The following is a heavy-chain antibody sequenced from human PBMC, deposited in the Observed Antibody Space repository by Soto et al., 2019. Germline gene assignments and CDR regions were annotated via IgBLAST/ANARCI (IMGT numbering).Heavy chain of an antibody. D-gene: IGHD2-21*02. CDR2: ISNDGSDE. V-gene: IGHV3-30*18. CDR3: AKDRRKWGDSPFEK. CDR1: GFTFSKFG. Sequence: QVQLVESGGGGVQPGSSLRLSCAASGFTFSKFGMHWLRQAPGRGLEWVAGISNDGSDEYYVDSVKGRFNISRDNSKITLSLQMNSLRFEDTAVYFCAKDRRKWGDSPFEKWGQGTLVTVSS. J-gene: IGHJ4*02.